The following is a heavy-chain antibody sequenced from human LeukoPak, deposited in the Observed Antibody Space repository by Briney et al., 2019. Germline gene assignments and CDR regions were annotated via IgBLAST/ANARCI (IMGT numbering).Heavy chain of an antibody. D-gene: IGHD3-22*01. J-gene: IGHJ4*02. CDR1: GFTFSTSW. V-gene: IGHV3-74*01. CDR3: VRDMGYYDKV. Sequence: GGSLRLSCAPSGFTFSTSWMHWVRQAPGKGLVWVSRVNTDGNTRDYADSVKGRFTISRDNAKNTLYLQMNSLRAEDTAIYYCVRDMGYYDKVWGQGTLVTVSS. CDR2: VNTDGNTR.